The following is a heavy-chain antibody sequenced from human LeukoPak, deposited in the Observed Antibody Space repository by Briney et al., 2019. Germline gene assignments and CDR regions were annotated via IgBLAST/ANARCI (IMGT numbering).Heavy chain of an antibody. CDR1: GGSISSYY. CDR2: IYYSGST. V-gene: IGHV4-59*08. CDR3: ARRLWGIAASWFDP. D-gene: IGHD6-13*01. Sequence: SETLSLTCTVSGGSISSYYWSWIRQPPGKGLEWIGYIYYSGSTNYNPSLKSRVTISVDTSKNQFSLKLSSVTAADTAVYYCARRLWGIAASWFDPWGQGTLVTVSS. J-gene: IGHJ5*02.